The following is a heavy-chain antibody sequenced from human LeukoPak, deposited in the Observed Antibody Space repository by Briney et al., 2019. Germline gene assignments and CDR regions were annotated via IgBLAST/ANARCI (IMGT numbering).Heavy chain of an antibody. Sequence: PGGSLRLSCAASGFSFSETWMSWVRQAPGKGPEWVANIEPGGNDKGYVDSVKGRFTISRDNAKNSLSLEMNSLRVEDTAVYYCARAYYWGQGILVTVSS. D-gene: IGHD2-21*01. J-gene: IGHJ4*02. V-gene: IGHV3-7*01. CDR2: IEPGGNDK. CDR1: GFSFSETW. CDR3: ARAYY.